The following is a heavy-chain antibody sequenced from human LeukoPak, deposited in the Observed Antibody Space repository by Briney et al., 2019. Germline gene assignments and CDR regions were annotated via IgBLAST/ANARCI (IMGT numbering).Heavy chain of an antibody. D-gene: IGHD5-12*01. J-gene: IGHJ4*02. CDR3: AREGDSGYDFRSGHRNADKINKKMDY. Sequence: ASVKVSCKASGYTFTSYGISWVRQAPGQGLEWMGWISAYNGNTNYAQKLQGRVTMTTDTSTSTAYMELRSLRSDDTAVYYCAREGDSGYDFRSGHRNADKINKKMDYWGQGTLVTVSS. CDR1: GYTFTSYG. V-gene: IGHV1-18*01. CDR2: ISAYNGNT.